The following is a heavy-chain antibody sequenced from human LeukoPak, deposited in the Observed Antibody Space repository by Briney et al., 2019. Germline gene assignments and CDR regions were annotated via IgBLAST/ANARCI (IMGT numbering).Heavy chain of an antibody. D-gene: IGHD5-24*01. V-gene: IGHV3-23*01. Sequence: PTGGSLRLSCAASGFTFSSYWMSWVRQAPGKGLEWVSAISGSGGSTYYADSVKGRFTISRDNSKNTLYLQMNSLRAEDTAVYYCAKASSMATTDFDYWGQGTLVTVSS. CDR2: ISGSGGST. J-gene: IGHJ4*02. CDR3: AKASSMATTDFDY. CDR1: GFTFSSYW.